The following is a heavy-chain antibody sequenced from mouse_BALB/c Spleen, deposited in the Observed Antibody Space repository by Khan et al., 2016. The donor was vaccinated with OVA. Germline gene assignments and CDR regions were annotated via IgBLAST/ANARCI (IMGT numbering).Heavy chain of an antibody. J-gene: IGHJ3*01. Sequence: VQLQQSGAELVKPGASVKLSCKASGYTFTSYDINWVRQRPEQGLEWIGWMFPGDGSTKYNENLKGKATLTTDKSSSPAYMQLSRLTSEDSGAYFCARGGYGGFAYWGQGTLVTVSA. CDR2: MFPGDGST. CDR1: GYTFTSYD. D-gene: IGHD2-14*01. CDR3: ARGGYGGFAY. V-gene: IGHV1S56*01.